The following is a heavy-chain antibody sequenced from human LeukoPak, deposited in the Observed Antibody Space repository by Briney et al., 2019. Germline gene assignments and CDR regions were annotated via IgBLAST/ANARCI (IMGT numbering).Heavy chain of an antibody. CDR2: ISNSGGST. CDR3: ARDVWVRGTYMDV. V-gene: IGHV3-23*01. D-gene: IGHD3-10*01. CDR1: GFSFSTYG. Sequence: GGSLRLSCAASGFSFSTYGMTWVRQAPGKGLEWVSVISNSGGSTYYADSVKGRFTISRDNSKNTLYLQMNSLRAEDTAVYYCARDVWVRGTYMDVWGKGATVTISS. J-gene: IGHJ6*03.